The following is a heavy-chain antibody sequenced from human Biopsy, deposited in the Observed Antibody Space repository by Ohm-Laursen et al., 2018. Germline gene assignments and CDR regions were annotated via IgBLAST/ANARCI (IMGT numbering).Heavy chain of an antibody. CDR1: GGSIKSCY. CDR2: IYYTGHT. J-gene: IGHJ4*02. Sequence: SDTLSLTCTVSGGSIKSCYWNWIRQSPGKGLEWIGFIYYTGHTNYNPSLKSRATISVDTSKNQFSLKVISVTAADTAVYYCARLTGDPSYWGQGILVTVSS. D-gene: IGHD7-27*01. V-gene: IGHV4-59*07. CDR3: ARLTGDPSY.